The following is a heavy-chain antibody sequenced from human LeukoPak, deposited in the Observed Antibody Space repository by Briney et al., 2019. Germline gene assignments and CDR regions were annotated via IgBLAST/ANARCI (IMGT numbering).Heavy chain of an antibody. V-gene: IGHV4-4*07. CDR2: IYTSGST. Sequence: SETLSLTCTVSGGSISSYYWSWIRQPAGKGLEWIGRIYTSGSTNYNPSLKSRVTMSVDTSKNQFSLKLSSVTAADTAVYYCARDITSGWFNYYYYGMDVWGQGTRSPSP. CDR3: ARDITSGWFNYYYYGMDV. CDR1: GGSISSYY. J-gene: IGHJ6*02. D-gene: IGHD6-19*01.